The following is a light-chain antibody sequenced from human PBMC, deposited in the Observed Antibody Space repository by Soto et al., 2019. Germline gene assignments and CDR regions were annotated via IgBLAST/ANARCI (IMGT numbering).Light chain of an antibody. V-gene: IGKV3-15*01. Sequence: IVMTQSPSALSVSPGERVTLSFRSSQPVNNNLAWYQHKPGQAPRLLIYGASTRATGISARFSGGGSGTEFTLTISSLQSEDFALYFCQQYEKWPPSITFGQGTRLEIK. CDR2: GAS. CDR1: QPVNNN. J-gene: IGKJ5*01. CDR3: QQYEKWPPSIT.